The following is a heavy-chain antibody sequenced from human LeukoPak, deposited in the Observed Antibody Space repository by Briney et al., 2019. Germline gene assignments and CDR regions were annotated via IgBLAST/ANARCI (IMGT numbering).Heavy chain of an antibody. V-gene: IGHV4-59*01. J-gene: IGHJ4*02. CDR2: IYYSGST. CDR3: ARGVPHCGGDCYTHYFFDY. CDR1: GGSISSYY. D-gene: IGHD2-21*02. Sequence: SETLSLTCTVSGGSISSYYWSWIRQPPGKGLEWIGYIYYSGSTNYNPSLKSRVTISEDTSKNQFSLKLSSVTAADTAVYYCARGVPHCGGDCYTHYFFDYWGQGTLVTVSS.